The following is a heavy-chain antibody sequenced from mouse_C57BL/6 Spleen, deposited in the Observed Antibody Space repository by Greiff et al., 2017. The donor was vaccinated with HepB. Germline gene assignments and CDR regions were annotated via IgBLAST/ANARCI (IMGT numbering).Heavy chain of an antibody. D-gene: IGHD4-1*01. J-gene: IGHJ4*01. Sequence: EVKVVESGAELVKPGASVKLSCTASGFNIKDYYMHWVKQRTEQGLEWIGRIDPEDGETKYAPKFQGKATITADTSSNTAYLQLSSLTSEDTAVYYCASWDGNYYAMDYWGQGTSVTVSS. V-gene: IGHV14-2*01. CDR2: IDPEDGET. CDR3: ASWDGNYYAMDY. CDR1: GFNIKDYY.